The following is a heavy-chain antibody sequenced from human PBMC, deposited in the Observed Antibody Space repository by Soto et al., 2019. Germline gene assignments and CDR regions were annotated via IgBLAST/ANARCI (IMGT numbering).Heavy chain of an antibody. V-gene: IGHV3-23*01. J-gene: IGHJ4*02. D-gene: IGHD2-8*02. CDR2: ISGSGDST. CDR3: AKAALYCTGGPCHYCRY. Sequence: EVQLLESGGGLGQPGGSQRLSCAASGFTFSNYAMTWVRQAPGKGLEWVSGISGSGDSTYYADSVKGRFTISRDNSKDTLYLQLNSLRADDTAVYYCAKAALYCTGGPCHYCRYWGQGTLLTVSS. CDR1: GFTFSNYA.